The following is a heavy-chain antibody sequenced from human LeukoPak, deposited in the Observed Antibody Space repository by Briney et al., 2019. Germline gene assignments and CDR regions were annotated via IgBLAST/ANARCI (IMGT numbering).Heavy chain of an antibody. Sequence: GESLKISRKGFGYSFTNYWIGWVRQMPGKGLEWMGIFYPADSDTRYNPAFQGQVTMSADKSISTAYLQWSSLKASDTAMYYCARHGQQLVGDYWGEGTLVTVSS. CDR2: FYPADSDT. D-gene: IGHD6-13*01. CDR3: ARHGQQLVGDY. V-gene: IGHV5-51*01. J-gene: IGHJ4*02. CDR1: GYSFTNYW.